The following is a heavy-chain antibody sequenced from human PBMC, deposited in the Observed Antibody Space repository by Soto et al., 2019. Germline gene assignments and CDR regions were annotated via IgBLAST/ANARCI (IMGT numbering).Heavy chain of an antibody. CDR3: ARVDDYYDSSGYKGYYYYGMDV. CDR1: GFTFSSYG. CDR2: IWYDGSNK. V-gene: IGHV3-33*01. Sequence: GGSLRLSCAASGFTFSSYGMHWVRQAPGKGLEWVAVIWYDGSNKYYADSVKGRFTISRDNSKNTLYLQMNSLRAEDTAVYYCARVDDYYDSSGYKGYYYYGMDVWGQGTTVTVSS. D-gene: IGHD3-22*01. J-gene: IGHJ6*02.